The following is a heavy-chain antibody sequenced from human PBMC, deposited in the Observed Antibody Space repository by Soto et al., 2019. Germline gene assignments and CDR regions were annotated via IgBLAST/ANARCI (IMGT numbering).Heavy chain of an antibody. D-gene: IGHD4-17*01. CDR2: IYYSGST. J-gene: IGHJ4*02. CDR1: GGSISSYY. Sequence: SDTLSLTCTVSGGSISSYYWSWIRQPPGKGLEWIGYIYYSGSTNYNPSLKSRVTISVDTSKNQFSLKLSSVTAADTAVYYCARGYGEYDYWGQGTLVTVSS. CDR3: ARGYGEYDY. V-gene: IGHV4-59*01.